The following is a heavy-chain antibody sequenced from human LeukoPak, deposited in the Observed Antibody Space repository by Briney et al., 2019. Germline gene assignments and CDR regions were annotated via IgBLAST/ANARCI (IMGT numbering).Heavy chain of an antibody. V-gene: IGHV4-30-4*01. D-gene: IGHD3-22*01. J-gene: IGHJ4*02. Sequence: SQTLSLACTVSGGSISSGDYYWSWIRQPPGKGLEWIGYIYYSGSTYYNPSLKSRVTISVDTSKNQFSLKLSSVTAADTAVYYCARVPYDSSGYYFDYWGQGTLVTVSS. CDR3: ARVPYDSSGYYFDY. CDR1: GGSISSGDYY. CDR2: IYYSGST.